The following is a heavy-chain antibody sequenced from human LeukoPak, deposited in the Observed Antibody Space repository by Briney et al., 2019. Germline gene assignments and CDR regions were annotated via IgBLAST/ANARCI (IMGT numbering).Heavy chain of an antibody. J-gene: IGHJ4*02. D-gene: IGHD6-19*01. Sequence: PSETLSLNCTVSGDSISVYYWSWIRQPPGKGLEWIGYIFTSVTTNYNPSLKSRVTISVDTSKNQFSLKLSSVTAADTAVYYCARGQWLDPSYFDYWGQGTLVTVSS. CDR2: IFTSVTT. CDR3: ARGQWLDPSYFDY. CDR1: GDSISVYY. V-gene: IGHV4-4*09.